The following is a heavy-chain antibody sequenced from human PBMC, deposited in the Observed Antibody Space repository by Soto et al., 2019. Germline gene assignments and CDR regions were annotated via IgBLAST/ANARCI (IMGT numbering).Heavy chain of an antibody. D-gene: IGHD2-15*01. CDR2: INPNSGGT. J-gene: IGHJ4*02. V-gene: IGHV1-2*04. CDR1: GYTFTGYY. CDR3: ARGCGGTLYYFDY. Sequence: ASVKVSCKASGYTFTGYYMHWVRQAPGQGLEWMGWINPNSGGTNYAQKFQGWVTMTRDTSISTAYMELSRLRSDDTAVYYCARGCGGTLYYFDYWGQGTLVTISS.